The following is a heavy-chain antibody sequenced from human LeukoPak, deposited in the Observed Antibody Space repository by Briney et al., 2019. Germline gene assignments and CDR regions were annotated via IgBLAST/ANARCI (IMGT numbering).Heavy chain of an antibody. CDR3: ARDRSGSSSADDAFDI. V-gene: IGHV3-21*01. J-gene: IGHJ3*02. Sequence: PGGSLRLSCAASGFSFENYNMNWVRQAPGKGLEWVAYINVITGYIYYADSLKGRFTISRDNAKKSLFLEMNSLRVEDTAVYYCARDRSGSSSADDAFDIWGQGIMVTVSS. CDR2: INVITGYI. CDR1: GFSFENYN. D-gene: IGHD1-26*01.